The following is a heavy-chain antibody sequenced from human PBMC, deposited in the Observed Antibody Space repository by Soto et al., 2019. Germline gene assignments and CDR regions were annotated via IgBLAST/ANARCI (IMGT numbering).Heavy chain of an antibody. V-gene: IGHV4-59*08. CDR2: IYYSGST. CDR3: ATSGDYTNYYYYYMDV. Sequence: PSETLSLTCTVSGDSISNYYWSWIRQPPGKGLEWIGYIYYSGSTKYNPSLKSRVTISVATPKNQFSLRLSSVTAADSAVYFCATSGDYTNYYYYYMDVWGKGTTVTVSS. CDR1: GDSISNYY. D-gene: IGHD4-17*01. J-gene: IGHJ6*03.